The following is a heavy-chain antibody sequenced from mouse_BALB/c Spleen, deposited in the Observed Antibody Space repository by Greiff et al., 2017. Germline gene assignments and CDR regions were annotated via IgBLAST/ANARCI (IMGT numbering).Heavy chain of an antibody. D-gene: IGHD1-1*01. J-gene: IGHJ4*01. CDR2: ISNGGGST. CDR1: GFTFSSYT. V-gene: IGHV5-12-2*01. Sequence: EVQVVESGGGLVQPGGSLKLSCAASGFTFSSYTMSWVRQTPEKRLEWVAYISNGGGSTYYPDTVKGRFTISRDNAKNTLYLPMSSLKSEDTAMYYCARQDYGSSGAMDYWGQGTSVTVSS. CDR3: ARQDYGSSGAMDY.